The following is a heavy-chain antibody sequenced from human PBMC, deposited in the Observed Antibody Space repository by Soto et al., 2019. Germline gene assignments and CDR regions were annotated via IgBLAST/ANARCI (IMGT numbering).Heavy chain of an antibody. CDR3: ARGGSCSGGSCYSVDWFDP. CDR1: GGSISSGGYY. J-gene: IGHJ5*02. CDR2: IYYSGST. V-gene: IGHV4-31*03. Sequence: SETPSLTCTVSGGSISSGGYYWSWIRQHPGKGLEWIGYIYYSGSTYYNPSLKSRVTISVDTSKNQFSLKLSSVAAADTAVYYCARGGSCSGGSCYSVDWFDPWGQGTLVTVSS. D-gene: IGHD2-15*01.